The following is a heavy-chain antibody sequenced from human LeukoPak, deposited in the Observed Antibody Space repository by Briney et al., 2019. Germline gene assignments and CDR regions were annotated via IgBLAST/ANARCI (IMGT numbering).Heavy chain of an antibody. CDR2: IWYDGSNK. V-gene: IGHV3-33*01. CDR3: AMYYYDSSGYYI. J-gene: IGHJ4*02. D-gene: IGHD3-22*01. CDR1: GFTFSSYG. Sequence: GGSLRLSCAASGFTFSSYGMHLVRQAPRKGLEWVAVIWYDGSNKYYADSVKGRFTISRDNSKNTLYLQMNSLRAEDTAVYYCAMYYYDSSGYYIWGQGALVTVSS.